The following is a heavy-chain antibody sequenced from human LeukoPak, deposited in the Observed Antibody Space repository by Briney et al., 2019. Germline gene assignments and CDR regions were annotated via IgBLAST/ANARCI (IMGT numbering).Heavy chain of an antibody. D-gene: IGHD5-18*01. CDR3: AKDRYGYYYGMDV. CDR2: ISYNGNNK. V-gene: IGHV3-30*18. Sequence: GGSLRLSCAASGFIFSNYGMHWVRQAPGKGLEWVAVISYNGNNKYYADSVKGRFTISRDNSKNTLCLQMNSLRAEDTAVYYCAKDRYGYYYGMDVWGKGTTVTVSS. CDR1: GFIFSNYG. J-gene: IGHJ6*04.